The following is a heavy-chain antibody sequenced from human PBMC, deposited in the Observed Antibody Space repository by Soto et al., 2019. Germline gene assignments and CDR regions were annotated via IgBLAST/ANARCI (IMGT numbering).Heavy chain of an antibody. Sequence: QVQLVQSGAEVKKPGASVKVSCKASGYTFSSYGISWVRQAPGQGLEWMGWISAYNGNTNYAQKLQGRVIMTTDTSTSTAYMELRSLRSDDTAVYYCARVNYYALGSYSPPFDYWGQGTLVTVSS. CDR1: GYTFSSYG. D-gene: IGHD3-10*01. J-gene: IGHJ4*02. V-gene: IGHV1-18*01. CDR2: ISAYNGNT. CDR3: ARVNYYALGSYSPPFDY.